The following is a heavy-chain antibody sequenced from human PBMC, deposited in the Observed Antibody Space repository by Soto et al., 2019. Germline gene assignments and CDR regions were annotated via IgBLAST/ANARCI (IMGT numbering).Heavy chain of an antibody. CDR1: GGTFSSYA. CDR3: ARDGVRCRGGSFYPFFDYYYGMEV. Sequence: QVQLVQSGAEVKKPGSSVKVSCKASGGTFSSYAISWVRPAPGQGLEWLGGIIPIFGTANYAQKFQGRVTITADESTITAYTELRSLRSEDTSVYYCARDGVRCRGGSFYPFFDYYYGMEVWGHGTTVTVSS. D-gene: IGHD2-15*01. V-gene: IGHV1-69*01. J-gene: IGHJ6*02. CDR2: IIPIFGTA.